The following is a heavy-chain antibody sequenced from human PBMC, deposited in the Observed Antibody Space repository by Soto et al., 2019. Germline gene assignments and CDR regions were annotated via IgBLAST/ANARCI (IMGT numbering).Heavy chain of an antibody. Sequence: RGPLRLSCAASGFTFSSYAMSCVRQAPGKVLEWVSAISGSGGRTYYADSVKGRFIISRDNSKNTLYLQMNSLRAEDTVVYYCAKIYGLLSYFDYWGQGTLVTVSS. V-gene: IGHV3-23*01. D-gene: IGHD3-10*01. CDR3: AKIYGLLSYFDY. CDR2: ISGSGGRT. J-gene: IGHJ4*02. CDR1: GFTFSSYA.